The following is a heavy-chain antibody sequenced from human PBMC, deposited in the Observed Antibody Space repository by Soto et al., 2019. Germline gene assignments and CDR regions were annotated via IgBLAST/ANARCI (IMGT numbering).Heavy chain of an antibody. CDR1: GGSISSSNW. CDR2: IYHSGST. Sequence: QVQLQESGPGLVKPSGTLSLTCAVSGGSISSSNWWSWVRQPPGKGLEWIGEIYHSGSTNYNPSLKSRVTRSVDKSKNQFSLKLSSVTAADTAVYYCARAAAGGYSAYEVFDYWGQGTLVTVSS. V-gene: IGHV4-4*02. D-gene: IGHD5-12*01. CDR3: ARAAAGGYSAYEVFDY. J-gene: IGHJ4*02.